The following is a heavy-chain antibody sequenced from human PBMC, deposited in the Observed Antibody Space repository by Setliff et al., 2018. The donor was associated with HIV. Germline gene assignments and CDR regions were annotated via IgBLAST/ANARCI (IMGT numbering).Heavy chain of an antibody. V-gene: IGHV3-7*01. J-gene: IGHJ3*02. CDR2: IEKDGSEK. CDR1: GFTFSNYD. D-gene: IGHD1-26*01. Sequence: PGGSLRLSCVASGFTFSNYDMIWVRQAPGKGLEWVANIEKDGSEKYYVDSVKGRFTISRDNAKNTLYLQMNSLRAEDTALYFCARDRGRPDSFDIWGQGTMVTVSS. CDR3: ARDRGRPDSFDI.